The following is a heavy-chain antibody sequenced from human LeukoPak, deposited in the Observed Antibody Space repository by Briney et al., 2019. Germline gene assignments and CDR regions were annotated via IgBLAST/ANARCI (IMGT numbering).Heavy chain of an antibody. V-gene: IGHV1-8*01. Sequence: ASVKVSCKASGYTFTSYDINWVRQATGQGLEWMGWMNPNSGNTGYAQKFQGRVTMTRNTSISTAYMELSSLRSEDTAVYHCAREIDSSGYYYFDYWGQGTLVTVSS. CDR1: GYTFTSYD. J-gene: IGHJ4*02. CDR3: AREIDSSGYYYFDY. D-gene: IGHD3-22*01. CDR2: MNPNSGNT.